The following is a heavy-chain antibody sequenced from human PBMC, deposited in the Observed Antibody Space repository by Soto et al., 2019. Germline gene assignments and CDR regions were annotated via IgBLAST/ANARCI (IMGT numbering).Heavy chain of an antibody. CDR2: INPSGGST. CDR3: AKQSGSGSYYNVGSGGHFDY. Sequence: ASVKVSCKASGYTFTSYYMHWVRQAPGQGLEWMGIINPSGGSTSYAQKLQGRVTMTTDTSTSTAYMELRSLRSDDTAVYYCAKQSGSGSYYNVGSGGHFDYWGQGTLVTVSS. CDR1: GYTFTSYY. V-gene: IGHV1-46*01. D-gene: IGHD3-10*01. J-gene: IGHJ4*02.